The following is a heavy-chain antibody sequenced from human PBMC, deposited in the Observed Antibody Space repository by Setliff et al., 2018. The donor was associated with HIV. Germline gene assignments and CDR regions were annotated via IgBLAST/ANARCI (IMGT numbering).Heavy chain of an antibody. Sequence: GESLKISCTGSGYSFTNYWIGWVRQMPGKGLEWMGIIFPGDSDTRYSPSFQGHVTISADTSISTAYLQWRSLKASDTAMYYCARQPGRAAMGRENYYYYYMDVWGKGTTVTVS. V-gene: IGHV5-51*01. J-gene: IGHJ6*03. CDR2: IFPGDSDT. CDR1: GYSFTNYW. D-gene: IGHD2-2*01. CDR3: ARQPGRAAMGRENYYYYYMDV.